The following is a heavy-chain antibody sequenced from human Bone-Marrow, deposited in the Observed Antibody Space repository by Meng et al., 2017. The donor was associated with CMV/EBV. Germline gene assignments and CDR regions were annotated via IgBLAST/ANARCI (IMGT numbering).Heavy chain of an antibody. CDR2: ISSSGHVM. CDR3: VLASSGYDNPDY. V-gene: IGHV3-11*01. J-gene: IGHJ4*02. CDR1: GFSSSYYY. D-gene: IGHD5-12*01. Sequence: GESLNISCVASGFSSSYYYMSWIRQAPGKVLERVAYISSSGHVMYYRDSVKGRFNISRDNAKKSLYMQMNSLRAEDTAVYYCVLASSGYDNPDYWGQGTMVTVSS.